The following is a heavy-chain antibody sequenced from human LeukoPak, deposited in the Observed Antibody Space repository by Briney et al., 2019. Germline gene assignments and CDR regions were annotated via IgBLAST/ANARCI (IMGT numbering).Heavy chain of an antibody. CDR2: ISRASESI. V-gene: IGHV3-21*04. CDR1: GFTFNTYS. J-gene: IGHJ4*02. Sequence: GGSLRLSCAASGFTFNTYSMSWVRQAPGKGLEWVSIISRASESIFYADSVKGRFAISRDNAKNSLYLQMNNLRAEDTAVYYCAKVVVVPAATTKTYYFDYRGQGTLVTVSS. CDR3: AKVVVVPAATTKTYYFDY. D-gene: IGHD2-2*01.